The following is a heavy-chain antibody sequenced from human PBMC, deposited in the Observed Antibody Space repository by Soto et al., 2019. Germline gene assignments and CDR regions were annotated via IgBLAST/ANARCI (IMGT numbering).Heavy chain of an antibody. Sequence: SETLSLTCAVSGGSISSSNWWSWVRQPPGKGLEWIGEIYHSGSTNYNPSLKSRVTISVGKSKNQFSLKLSSVTAADTAVYYCAGDLGWDIAAAGTNYYYGMDVWGQGTTVTVS. D-gene: IGHD6-13*01. CDR3: AGDLGWDIAAAGTNYYYGMDV. CDR2: IYHSGST. J-gene: IGHJ6*02. CDR1: GGSISSSNW. V-gene: IGHV4-4*02.